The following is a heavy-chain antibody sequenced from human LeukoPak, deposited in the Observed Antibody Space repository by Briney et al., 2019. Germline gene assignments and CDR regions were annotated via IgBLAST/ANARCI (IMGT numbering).Heavy chain of an antibody. J-gene: IGHJ3*02. CDR1: GGSISNYY. V-gene: IGHV4-59*08. D-gene: IGHD3-9*01. CDR2: IYNTRST. CDR3: ARRNILTEGEAFDI. Sequence: PETLSLTCTVSGGSISNYYWTWIRQPPGNGLEWIGFIYNTRSTNYNPSLKSRVTISVDTSKNQFSLKLNSVTAADTAVYYCARRNILTEGEAFDIWGQGTLVTVSS.